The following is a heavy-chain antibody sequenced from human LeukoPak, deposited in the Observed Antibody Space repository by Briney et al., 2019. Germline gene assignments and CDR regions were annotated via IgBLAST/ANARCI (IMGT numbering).Heavy chain of an antibody. CDR3: ATLSAKDAFDI. D-gene: IGHD2/OR15-2a*01. J-gene: IGHJ3*02. CDR2: ISSGSSHI. Sequence: PGGSLRLSCAASGFRFYTYSMIWVRQAPGKGLEWVSFISSGSSHIHQADSVRGRFTISRDNSKNSLYLQMNSLRAEDTALYYCATLSAKDAFDIWGQGTMVTVSS. CDR1: GFRFYTYS. V-gene: IGHV3-21*04.